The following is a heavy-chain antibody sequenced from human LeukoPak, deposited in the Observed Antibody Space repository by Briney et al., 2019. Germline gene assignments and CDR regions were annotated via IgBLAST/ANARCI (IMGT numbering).Heavy chain of an antibody. D-gene: IGHD3-22*01. J-gene: IGHJ5*01. V-gene: IGHV4-59*11. Sequence: SETLSLTCTVSGGSISSHYWSWIRQPPGKGLEWIGYMHHSGSTNYNPSLKSRVTISVDTSKNQLSLKLSSGTAADTAVYYCARYYYDSSGYYYDSWGQGTLVTVSS. CDR2: MHHSGST. CDR3: ARYYYDSSGYYYDS. CDR1: GGSISSHY.